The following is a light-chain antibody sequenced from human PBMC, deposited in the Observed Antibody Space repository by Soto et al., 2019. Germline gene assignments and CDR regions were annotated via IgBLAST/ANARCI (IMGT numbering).Light chain of an antibody. V-gene: IGKV3-20*01. CDR1: QSVSSNY. Sequence: EIVLTQSPGTLSLSPGERATLSCRASQSVSSNYLAWYQQKPGQAPRLLIYGASSRATGIPDRFSGSGSGKAFTLPISRLEPEDFAVYSCQQYGTSPPHTFGQGTKREIK. CDR2: GAS. J-gene: IGKJ2*01. CDR3: QQYGTSPPHT.